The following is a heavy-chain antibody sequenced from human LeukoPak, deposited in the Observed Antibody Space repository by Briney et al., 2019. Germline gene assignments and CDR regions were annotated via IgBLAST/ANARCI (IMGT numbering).Heavy chain of an antibody. CDR3: TRDPRHFDS. V-gene: IGHV3-11*04. CDR2: ISGSGHDI. D-gene: IGHD6-6*01. J-gene: IGHJ5*01. Sequence: GGSLRLSCAASGFTFSDSYMTWDRQAPGKGVEWVAYISGSGHDINYSDSVKGRFTISRDNAKNSLYLQMSSPRVEDTAVYYCTRDPRHFDSCGQGTLVTVSS. CDR1: GFTFSDSY.